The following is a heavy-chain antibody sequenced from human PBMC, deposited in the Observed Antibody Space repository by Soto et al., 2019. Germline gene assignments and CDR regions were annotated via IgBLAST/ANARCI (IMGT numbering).Heavy chain of an antibody. V-gene: IGHV3-23*01. Sequence: GGSLRLSCSAPGITLSTYAMAWVRQTPGKGLEWVAAISGSGGRTYYADSVKGRFTISRDNSKNMLYLQMNSLRAEDTAMYFCAKDNWSGWYYFDSWGQGTVVTVSS. CDR1: GITLSTYA. D-gene: IGHD6-19*01. CDR2: ISGSGGRT. CDR3: AKDNWSGWYYFDS. J-gene: IGHJ4*02.